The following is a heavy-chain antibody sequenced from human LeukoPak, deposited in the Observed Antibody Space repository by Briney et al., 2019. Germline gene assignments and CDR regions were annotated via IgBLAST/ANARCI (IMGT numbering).Heavy chain of an antibody. J-gene: IGHJ4*02. D-gene: IGHD1-26*01. CDR2: VKQDGSEK. CDR3: ARETRGSYPDS. V-gene: IGHV3-7*05. Sequence: GGSLRLSCAASGFTFSSYAMSWVRQAPGKGLEWVANVKQDGSEKYYVDSVKGRFTISRDNAKNSLYLQMNSLRAEDTAVYHCARETRGSYPDSWGQGTLVTVSS. CDR1: GFTFSSYA.